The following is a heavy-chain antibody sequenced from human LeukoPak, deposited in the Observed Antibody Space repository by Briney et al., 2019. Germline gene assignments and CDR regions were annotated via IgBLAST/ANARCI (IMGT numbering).Heavy chain of an antibody. CDR2: MNPNSGNT. V-gene: IGHV1-8*01. Sequence: ASVKVSCTASGYTFSDYDINWVRQATGQGLEWMGWMNPNSGNTGYAEKFQGRVTMTTNTSISTAYMELSSLRSEDTAIYYCARGRNQRDLRLLLYWGQGTLVTVSS. CDR1: GYTFSDYD. D-gene: IGHD1-14*01. CDR3: ARGRNQRDLRLLLY. J-gene: IGHJ4*02.